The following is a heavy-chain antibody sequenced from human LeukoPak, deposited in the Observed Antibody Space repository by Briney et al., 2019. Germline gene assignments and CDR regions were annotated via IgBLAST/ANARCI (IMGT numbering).Heavy chain of an antibody. Sequence: ASVKVSCKASGGTFSSYAISWVRQAPGQGLEWMGGIIPIFGTANYAQKFQGRVTITADESTSTAYMELSSLRSEDTAVYYCAAVGAGYYLGYAFDIWGQGTMVTVSS. CDR2: IIPIFGTA. CDR3: AAVGAGYYLGYAFDI. CDR1: GGTFSSYA. J-gene: IGHJ3*02. D-gene: IGHD3-9*01. V-gene: IGHV1-69*13.